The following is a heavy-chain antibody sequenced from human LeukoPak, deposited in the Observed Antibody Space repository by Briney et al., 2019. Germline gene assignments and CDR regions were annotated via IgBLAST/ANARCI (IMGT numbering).Heavy chain of an antibody. CDR1: GFIFSSYA. D-gene: IGHD5-24*01. CDR3: ARDEGAGYNLDY. Sequence: WGSLRLSCVASGFIFSSYAMHWVRQAPGKGLEWVAVISYDGSDKYYADSVKGRFTISRDNSRDTVYLQMNSLRAEDTAVYYCARDEGAGYNLDYWGQGTLVTVSS. V-gene: IGHV3-30*04. CDR2: ISYDGSDK. J-gene: IGHJ4*02.